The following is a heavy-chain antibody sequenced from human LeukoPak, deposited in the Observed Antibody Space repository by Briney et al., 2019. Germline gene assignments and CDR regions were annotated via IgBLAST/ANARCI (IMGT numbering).Heavy chain of an antibody. CDR1: GFTFSNFW. D-gene: IGHD3-22*01. CDR3: PRVYETNGYLY. V-gene: IGHV3-74*01. Sequence: QPGGSLRLSCAASGFTFSNFWMHWVRQAPGKGLVWVALIYGDGSFTRYADSVKGRFTISRDNAKNTVYLQMNSLRVEDTAVYYCPRVYETNGYLYWGQGSLVTVSS. J-gene: IGHJ4*02. CDR2: IYGDGSFT.